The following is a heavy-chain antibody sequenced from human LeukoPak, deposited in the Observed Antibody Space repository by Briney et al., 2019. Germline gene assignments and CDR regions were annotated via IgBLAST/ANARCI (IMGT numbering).Heavy chain of an antibody. D-gene: IGHD3-10*01. V-gene: IGHV7-4-1*02. CDR2: IHTNTGNP. CDR3: ARAISMVRGVQADAFDI. CDR1: GYTFSSYS. Sequence: ASVKVSCKASGYTFSSYSMNWVRQAPGQELEWMGWIHTNTGNPTYAQGFTGRFAFSLDTSVSTAYLQISSLKAEDTAVYYCARAISMVRGVQADAFDIWGQGTMVTVSS. J-gene: IGHJ3*02.